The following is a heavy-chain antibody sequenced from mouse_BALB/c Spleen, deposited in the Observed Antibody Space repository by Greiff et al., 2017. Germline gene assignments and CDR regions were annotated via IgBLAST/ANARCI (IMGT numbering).Heavy chain of an antibody. CDR1: GFTFSSFG. J-gene: IGHJ2*01. CDR2: ISSGSSTI. Sequence: DVMLVESGGGLVQPGGSRKLSCAASGFTFSSFGMHWVRQAPEKGLEWVAYISSGSSTIYYADTVKGRFTISRDNPKNTLFLQMTSLRSEDTAMYYCARSGYRYDRDYFDYWGQGTTLTVSS. D-gene: IGHD2-14*01. V-gene: IGHV5-17*02. CDR3: ARSGYRYDRDYFDY.